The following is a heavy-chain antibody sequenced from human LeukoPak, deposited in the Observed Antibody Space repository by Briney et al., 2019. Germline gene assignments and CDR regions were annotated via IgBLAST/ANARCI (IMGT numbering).Heavy chain of an antibody. J-gene: IGHJ6*03. Sequence: PSGTLSLTCAVSGVSMSDHYWSWLRQTPGTTLEWIGYIYATGNTNYSPSLKGRVTISLDTSKNHFSLRLRSVTAADTALYYCARHFRKDYPDSGSSQYFHYIDVWGKGTTVTVSS. CDR1: GVSMSDHY. D-gene: IGHD3-10*01. CDR2: IYATGNT. CDR3: ARHFRKDYPDSGSSQYFHYIDV. V-gene: IGHV4-4*09.